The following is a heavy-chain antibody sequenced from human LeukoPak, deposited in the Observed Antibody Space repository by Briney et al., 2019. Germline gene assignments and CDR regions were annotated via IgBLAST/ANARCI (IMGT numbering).Heavy chain of an antibody. CDR3: VRGQTIDY. CDR1: GFTFSNYW. CDR2: IKSDGTGI. Sequence: PEGSLRLSCTTSGFTFSNYWMYWVRQAPGKGLMWVSRIKSDGTGITYTDSVEGRFTISRDNAKNTLYLQMNSLRDEDTAVYYCVRGQTIDYWGQGTLVTVSS. D-gene: IGHD3-3*01. J-gene: IGHJ4*02. V-gene: IGHV3-74*01.